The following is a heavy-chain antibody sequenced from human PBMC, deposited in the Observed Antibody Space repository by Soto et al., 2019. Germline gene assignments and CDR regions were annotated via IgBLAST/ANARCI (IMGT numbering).Heavy chain of an antibody. CDR2: MYSGGSI. J-gene: IGHJ4*02. V-gene: IGHV3-66*01. CDR3: AGGKTVPGLFDY. Sequence: EVQLVESGGGLVQPGGSLRLSCAASGLTVSSNHMSWVRQAPGKGLEWVSIMYSGGSIYYADSVKGGFTISRDNSKNTLYLQMSSVRAEDTAVYYCAGGKTVPGLFDYWGQGTMVTVSS. D-gene: IGHD6-19*01. CDR1: GLTVSSNH.